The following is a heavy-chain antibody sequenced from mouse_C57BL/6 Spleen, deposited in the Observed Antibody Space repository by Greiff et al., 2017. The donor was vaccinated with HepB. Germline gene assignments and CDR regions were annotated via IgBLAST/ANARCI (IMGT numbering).Heavy chain of an antibody. D-gene: IGHD2-2*01. J-gene: IGHJ2*01. Sequence: QVQLQQSGPELVKPGASVKISCKASGYAFSSSWMNWVKQRPGKGLEWIGRIYPGDGDTNYNGKFKGKATLTADKSSSTAYMQLSSLTSEDSAVYFWARSYGSTTRGYFDYWGQGTTLTVSS. CDR1: GYAFSSSW. CDR2: IYPGDGDT. CDR3: ARSYGSTTRGYFDY. V-gene: IGHV1-82*01.